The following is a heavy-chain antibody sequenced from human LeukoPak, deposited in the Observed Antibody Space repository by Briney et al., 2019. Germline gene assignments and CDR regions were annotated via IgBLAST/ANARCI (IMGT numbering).Heavy chain of an antibody. CDR1: GGSISVYD. CDR2: IYYSGST. J-gene: IGHJ3*02. D-gene: IGHD5-24*01. V-gene: IGHV4-59*01. Sequence: SETLSLTCTVSGGSISVYDWSWIRQPPGQGLEWSGYIYYSGSTNYNPSLKSRVTISVDPSKNQFSLKLSSVTAADTAVYYCASAEDGYNLDDAFDIWGQGTMVTVSS. CDR3: ASAEDGYNLDDAFDI.